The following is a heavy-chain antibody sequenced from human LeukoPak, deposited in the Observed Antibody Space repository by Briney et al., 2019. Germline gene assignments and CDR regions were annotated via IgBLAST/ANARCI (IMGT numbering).Heavy chain of an antibody. V-gene: IGHV4-39*07. CDR1: GGSISSSSYY. Sequence: PSETLSLTCTVSGGSISSSSYYWGWIRQPPGKGLEWIGSIYYSGSTYYNPSLKSRVTISVDTSKNQFSLKLSSVTAADTAVYYCARARGNYYDSSPPGYYFDYWGQGTLVTVSS. CDR3: ARARGNYYDSSPPGYYFDY. J-gene: IGHJ4*02. D-gene: IGHD3-22*01. CDR2: IYYSGST.